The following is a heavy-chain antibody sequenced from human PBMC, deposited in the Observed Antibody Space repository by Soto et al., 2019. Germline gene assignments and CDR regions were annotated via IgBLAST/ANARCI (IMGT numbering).Heavy chain of an antibody. J-gene: IGHJ4*02. Sequence: SETLSLTCAVSGGSISSSNWWSWVRQPPGKELEWIGEIYHTGGTNYNPSLKSRVTISVDKSKNEFYLKLSSVTAADTAVYYCARNLDSCSSSPADYWGQGTLVTVSS. CDR3: ARNLDSCSSSPADY. D-gene: IGHD6-6*01. CDR2: IYHTGGT. CDR1: GGSISSSNW. V-gene: IGHV4-4*02.